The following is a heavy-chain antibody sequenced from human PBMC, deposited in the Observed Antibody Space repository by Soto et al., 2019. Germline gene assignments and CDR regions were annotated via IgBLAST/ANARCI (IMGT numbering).Heavy chain of an antibody. V-gene: IGHV3-33*01. CDR1: GFTFSSYG. Sequence: PGGSLRLSCAASGFTFSSYGMHWVRQAPGKGLEWVAVIWYDGSNKYYADSVKGRFTISRDNSKNTLYLQMNSLRAEDTAVYYCARDLVPAAIPYYYYYGMDVWGQGTTVTVSS. CDR3: ARDLVPAAIPYYYYYGMDV. J-gene: IGHJ6*02. D-gene: IGHD2-2*02. CDR2: IWYDGSNK.